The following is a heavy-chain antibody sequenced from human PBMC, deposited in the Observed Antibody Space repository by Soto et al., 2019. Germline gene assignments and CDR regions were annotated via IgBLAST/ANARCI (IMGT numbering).Heavy chain of an antibody. Sequence: SETLSLTCTVSGGSISSGGYYWSWIRQHPGKGLEWIGYIYYSGSTYYNPSLKSRVTISVDTSKNQFSLKLSSVTAADTAVYYCARDLGGYYDSSGYYYERSGAFDIWGQGTMVTVSS. V-gene: IGHV4-31*03. D-gene: IGHD3-22*01. CDR3: ARDLGGYYDSSGYYYERSGAFDI. CDR1: GGSISSGGYY. CDR2: IYYSGST. J-gene: IGHJ3*02.